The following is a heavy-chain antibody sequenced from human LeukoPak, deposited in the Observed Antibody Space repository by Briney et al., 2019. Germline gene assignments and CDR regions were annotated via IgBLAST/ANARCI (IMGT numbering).Heavy chain of an antibody. Sequence: TSETLSLTCTVSGGSINNYYWSWIRQPPGKGLELIGYIYYRGSTNYNPSLKSRVTFSVDTSKNQFSLKLNSVTAADTAVYYCARGGDYGDLRYFDYWGQGTLVTVSS. D-gene: IGHD4-17*01. CDR1: GGSINNYY. J-gene: IGHJ4*02. V-gene: IGHV4-59*01. CDR3: ARGGDYGDLRYFDY. CDR2: IYYRGST.